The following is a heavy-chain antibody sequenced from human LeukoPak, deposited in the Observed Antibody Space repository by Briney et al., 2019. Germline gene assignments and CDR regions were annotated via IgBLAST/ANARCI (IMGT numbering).Heavy chain of an antibody. V-gene: IGHV1-2*02. CDR1: GGTFSSYA. CDR3: AARRGGRFSSSWPLDY. D-gene: IGHD6-13*01. J-gene: IGHJ4*02. Sequence: ASVKVSCKASGGTFSSYAISWVRQAPGQGLEWMGWINPNNGGTNYAQKFQGRVTMTRDTSISTAYMELSRLRSDDTAVYYCAARRGGRFSSSWPLDYWGQGTLVTVSS. CDR2: INPNNGGT.